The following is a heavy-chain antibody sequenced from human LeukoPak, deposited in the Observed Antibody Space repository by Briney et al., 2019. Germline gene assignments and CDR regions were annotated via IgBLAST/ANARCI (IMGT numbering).Heavy chain of an antibody. CDR2: IYHSGST. V-gene: IGHV4-34*09. Sequence: LRLSCAASGFTFSHFWMSWVRQPPGKGLEWIGEIYHSGSTNYNPSLKSRVTISVDTSKNQFSLKLSSVTAADTAVYYCARIRDGYNYSYYFDYWGQGTLVTVSS. CDR1: GFTFSHFW. J-gene: IGHJ4*02. D-gene: IGHD5-24*01. CDR3: ARIRDGYNYSYYFDY.